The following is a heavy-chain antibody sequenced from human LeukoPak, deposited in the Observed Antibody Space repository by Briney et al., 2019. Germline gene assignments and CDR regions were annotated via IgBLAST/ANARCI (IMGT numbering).Heavy chain of an antibody. D-gene: IGHD1-1*01. CDR1: GGTFSSYA. Sequence: SVKVSCKASGGTFSSYAISWVRQAPGQGLEWMGGSIPIFVTANYAQKFQGRVTITADESTSTAYMELSSLRSEDTAVYYCARRGSTGSGHERSAGKYYYYMDVWGKGTTVTVSS. CDR3: ARRGSTGSGHERSAGKYYYYMDV. J-gene: IGHJ6*03. V-gene: IGHV1-69*01. CDR2: SIPIFVTA.